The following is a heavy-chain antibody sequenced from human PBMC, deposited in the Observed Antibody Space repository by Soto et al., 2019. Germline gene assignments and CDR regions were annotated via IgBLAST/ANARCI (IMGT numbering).Heavy chain of an antibody. CDR3: VRYRSRDYYYGMDV. CDR2: IYPGDSDR. Sequence: GASLKISCQGCGYSFDNYWIGWVRQMPGKGLEWMAIIYPGDSDRRYSPSFQGQVTISADQSISTAYLQWSSLKASDTANYYCVRYRSRDYYYGMDVWGQGTTVTVSS. D-gene: IGHD1-26*01. V-gene: IGHV5-51*01. CDR1: GYSFDNYW. J-gene: IGHJ6*02.